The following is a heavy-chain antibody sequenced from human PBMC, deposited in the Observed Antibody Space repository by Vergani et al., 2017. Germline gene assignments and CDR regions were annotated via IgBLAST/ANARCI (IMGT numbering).Heavy chain of an antibody. CDR3: AVHYYGSGSLDY. CDR2: IYYSGST. D-gene: IGHD3-10*01. J-gene: IGHJ4*02. V-gene: IGHV4-39*07. CDR1: GGSISSSSYY. Sequence: QLQLQESGPGLVKPSETLSLTCTVSGGSISSSSYYWGWIRQPPGKGLEWIGSIYYSGSTNYNPSLKSRVTISVDTSKNQFSLKLSSVTAADTAVYYCAVHYYGSGSLDYWGQGTLVTVSS.